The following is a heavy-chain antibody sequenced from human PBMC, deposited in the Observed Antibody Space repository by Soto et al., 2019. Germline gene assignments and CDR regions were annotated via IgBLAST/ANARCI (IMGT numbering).Heavy chain of an antibody. CDR1: GFCFSDYY. V-gene: IGHV3-11*06. CDR2: ISSSSSYT. D-gene: IGHD3-3*01. J-gene: IGHJ6*02. Sequence: GGSLRLSCAASGFCFSDYYMSWIRQAPGKGLEWVSYISSSSSYTHYADSVAGRFTISRDNAKKSLYLQMNSLRADDTAVYYCAREFWSGSYTDYYGMDVWGQGTTVTVSS. CDR3: AREFWSGSYTDYYGMDV.